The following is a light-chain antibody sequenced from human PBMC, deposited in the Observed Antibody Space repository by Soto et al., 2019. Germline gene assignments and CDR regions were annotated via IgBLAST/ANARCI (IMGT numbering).Light chain of an antibody. V-gene: IGLV2-23*01. CDR3: CSYGRSVV. CDR1: SNDVGTYNL. J-gene: IGLJ2*01. Sequence: QSALTQPASVSGSPGQSITISCTGISNDVGTYNLVSWYQHHPGKAPKLILYEASKRPSGVPNRFSGSKSGNTASLTISGLHAEDEADYYCCSYGRSVVFGGGTKLTVL. CDR2: EAS.